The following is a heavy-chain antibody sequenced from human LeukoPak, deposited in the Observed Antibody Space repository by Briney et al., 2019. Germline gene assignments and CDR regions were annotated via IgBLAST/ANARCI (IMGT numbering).Heavy chain of an antibody. D-gene: IGHD3-22*01. Sequence: GGSLRLSCAASGFTVSSNYMSWVRQAPGKGLEWVSVIYSGGSTYYADSVKGRFTISRDKSKNTLYLQMNSLRAEDTAVYYCARDTVSGRYYDSAEGLDAFDIWGQGTMVTVSS. CDR3: ARDTVSGRYYDSAEGLDAFDI. CDR2: IYSGGST. V-gene: IGHV3-66*01. CDR1: GFTVSSNY. J-gene: IGHJ3*02.